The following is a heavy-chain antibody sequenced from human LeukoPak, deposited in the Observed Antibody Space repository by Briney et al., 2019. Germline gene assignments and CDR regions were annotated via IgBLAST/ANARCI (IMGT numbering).Heavy chain of an antibody. D-gene: IGHD3-3*01. Sequence: PSETLSLTCAVYGGSFSGYYWSWIRQPPGKGLEWIGEINHSGSTNYNPSLKSRVTISVDTSNNQFSLKLSSVTAADTAVYYCARGSSDFWSGYYFDYWGQGTLVTVSS. CDR3: ARGSSDFWSGYYFDY. J-gene: IGHJ4*02. CDR2: INHSGST. V-gene: IGHV4-34*01. CDR1: GGSFSGYY.